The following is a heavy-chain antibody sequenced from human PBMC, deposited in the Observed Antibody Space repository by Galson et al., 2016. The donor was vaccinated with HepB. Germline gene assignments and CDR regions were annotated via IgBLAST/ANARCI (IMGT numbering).Heavy chain of an antibody. CDR3: VGGYGWLPDY. J-gene: IGHJ4*02. D-gene: IGHD2-8*02. CDR1: GLTLSSCW. V-gene: IGHV3-7*03. Sequence: SLRLSCAASGLTLSSCWVNWVRQAPGEGLEWVANIKQDGSEKFYVDSVMGRFTISRDNAKNSVYLQMNRLRAGDTAVYYCVGGYGWLPDYWGQGTLVTVSS. CDR2: IKQDGSEK.